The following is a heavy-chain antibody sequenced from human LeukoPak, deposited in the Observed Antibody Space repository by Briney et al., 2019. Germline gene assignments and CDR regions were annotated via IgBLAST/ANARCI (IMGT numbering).Heavy chain of an antibody. CDR1: GYTFTGYY. J-gene: IGHJ4*02. CDR2: INPNSGGT. D-gene: IGHD5-12*01. CDR3: ARARGSGYDLPRV. Sequence: ASVKVSCKASGYTFTGYYMRWVRQAPGQGLEWMGWINPNSGGTNYAQKFQGRVTMTRDTSISTAYMELSRLRSDDTAVYYCARARGSGYDLPRVWGQGTLVTVSS. V-gene: IGHV1-2*02.